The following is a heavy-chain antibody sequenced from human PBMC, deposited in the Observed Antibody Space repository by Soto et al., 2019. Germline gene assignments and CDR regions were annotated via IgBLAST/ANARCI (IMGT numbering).Heavy chain of an antibody. Sequence: SVKVSCKASGGTFSSYAISWVRQAPGQGLEWMGGIIPIFGTANYAQKFQGRVTITADESTSTAYMELSSLRSEDTAVYYCARAPSRYFDRRSLDYWGQGTLVTVYS. CDR3: ARAPSRYFDRRSLDY. J-gene: IGHJ4*02. V-gene: IGHV1-69*13. CDR2: IIPIFGTA. D-gene: IGHD3-9*01. CDR1: GGTFSSYA.